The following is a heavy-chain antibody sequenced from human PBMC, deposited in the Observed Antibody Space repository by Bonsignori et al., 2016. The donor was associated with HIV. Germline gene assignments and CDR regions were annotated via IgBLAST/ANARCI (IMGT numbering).Heavy chain of an antibody. CDR3: ARAPYSYGYGRDQKTFDY. CDR2: INPSGGST. V-gene: IGHV1-46*01. Sequence: WVRQAPGQGLEWMGIINPSGGSTGYAQKFQGRVTMTRDTSTSTVYMELSSLRSEDTAVYYCARAPYSYGYGRDQKTFDYWGQGTLVTVSS. D-gene: IGHD5-18*01. J-gene: IGHJ4*02.